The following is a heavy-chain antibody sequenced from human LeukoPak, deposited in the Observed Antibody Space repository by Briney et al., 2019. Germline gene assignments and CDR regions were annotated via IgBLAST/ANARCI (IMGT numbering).Heavy chain of an antibody. V-gene: IGHV3-13*01. CDR1: GFTFSNYG. CDR2: VGTAGDT. CDR3: AREGYDSVGPHRDPSSVTGTRFDY. Sequence: GGSLRLSCAASGFTFSNYGMHWVRQATGKGLEWVSGVGTAGDTDYPGSVKGRFTISRENAKNSLYLQMDSLRPEDTAVYYCAREGYDSVGPHRDPSSVTGTRFDYWGQGTLVTVSS. D-gene: IGHD6-19*01. J-gene: IGHJ4*02.